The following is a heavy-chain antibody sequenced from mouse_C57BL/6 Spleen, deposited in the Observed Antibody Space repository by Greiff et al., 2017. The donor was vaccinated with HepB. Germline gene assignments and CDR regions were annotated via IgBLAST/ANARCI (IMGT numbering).Heavy chain of an antibody. CDR2: INPNYGTT. CDR3: ARRAGDYDGYAIDY. Sequence: EVQLQQSGPELVKPGASVKISCKASGYSFTDYNMNWVKQSNGKSLEWIGVINPNYGTTSYNQNFKGKAKLTVDQSSSTAYMQLNSLTSEESAVYYWARRAGDYDGYAIDYWGQGTSVTVSS. CDR1: GYSFTDYN. J-gene: IGHJ4*01. V-gene: IGHV1-39*01. D-gene: IGHD2-4*01.